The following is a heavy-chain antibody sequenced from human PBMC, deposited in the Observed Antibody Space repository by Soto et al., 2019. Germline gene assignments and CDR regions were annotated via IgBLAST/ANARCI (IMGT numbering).Heavy chain of an antibody. CDR2: ISAYNGNT. J-gene: IGHJ4*02. CDR3: ARDSVYEADIVVVPAAP. V-gene: IGHV1-18*01. D-gene: IGHD2-2*01. Sequence: ASVKVSCKASGYTFTSYGIIWVRQAPGQGLEWMGWISAYNGNTNYAQKLQGRVTMTTDTSTSTAYMELRSLRSDDTAVYYCARDSVYEADIVVVPAAPWGQGTLVTVSS. CDR1: GYTFTSYG.